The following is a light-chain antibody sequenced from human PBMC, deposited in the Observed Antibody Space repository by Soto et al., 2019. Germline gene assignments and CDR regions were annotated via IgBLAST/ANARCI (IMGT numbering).Light chain of an antibody. CDR1: SSDVGGYNY. J-gene: IGLJ3*02. CDR3: SSYTSSTTWE. Sequence: QSALTQPASGSGSPGRTITISCTGTSSDVGGYNYVSWYQQHPGKAPKLMIYEVSNRTSGVSNCCSGCKSGNKASLTIYELQAEDEADYSCSSYTSSTTWEFGGGTKVTVL. V-gene: IGLV2-14*01. CDR2: EVS.